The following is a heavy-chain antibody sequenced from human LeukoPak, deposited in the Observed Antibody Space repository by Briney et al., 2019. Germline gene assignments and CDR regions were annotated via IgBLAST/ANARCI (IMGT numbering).Heavy chain of an antibody. V-gene: IGHV3-23*01. Sequence: GGSLRLSCEAPGFTFSRFAMTWVRQAPGRGLEWVSTIEQDSSATYSADSVRGRFAISRDNSKNTLYLQLNSLTAEDTAMYYCAKDEGRLITNWYRQYWGQGTPVTVSS. CDR1: GFTFSRFA. CDR3: AKDEGRLITNWYRQY. CDR2: IEQDSSAT. D-gene: IGHD1-1*01. J-gene: IGHJ4*02.